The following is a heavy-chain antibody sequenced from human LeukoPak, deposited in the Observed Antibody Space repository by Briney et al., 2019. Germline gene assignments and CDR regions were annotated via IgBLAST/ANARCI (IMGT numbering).Heavy chain of an antibody. Sequence: PSETLSLTCAVYGGSFSDYYWTWIRQPPGKGLEGIGEINHSGSPNNNPSLKSRVSISFDTSKNQFSLKLTSVTAADTAVYYCGSRRTAMFGVIKGPIDYWGQGTLVTVSS. D-gene: IGHD3-3*01. CDR3: GSRRTAMFGVIKGPIDY. CDR2: INHSGSP. V-gene: IGHV4-34*01. J-gene: IGHJ4*02. CDR1: GGSFSDYY.